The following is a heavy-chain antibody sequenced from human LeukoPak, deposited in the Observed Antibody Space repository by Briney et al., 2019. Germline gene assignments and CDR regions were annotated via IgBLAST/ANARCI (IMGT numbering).Heavy chain of an antibody. J-gene: IGHJ4*02. Sequence: GGSLRLSCVASGFTVSSSYMSWVRQAPGKGLEWVSVIYSGGSTYYADSVKGRFTISRDSSENTLYLQMNSLRAEDTAFYYCARSYCSGATCYPILFDNWGQGTLVTVSS. CDR3: ARSYCSGATCYPILFDN. V-gene: IGHV3-53*01. CDR2: IYSGGST. CDR1: GFTVSSSY. D-gene: IGHD2-15*01.